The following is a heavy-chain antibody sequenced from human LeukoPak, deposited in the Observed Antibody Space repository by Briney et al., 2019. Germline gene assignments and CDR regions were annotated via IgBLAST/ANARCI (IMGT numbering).Heavy chain of an antibody. D-gene: IGHD3-3*01. V-gene: IGHV3-7*01. CDR1: GFTFSSYW. CDR2: VSPDGGEK. Sequence: GSLRLSCAASGFTFSSYWMTWVRQAPGNGLEWVANVSPDGGEKYLVDSVKGRFTISRDNTKNSLPLQMSSLRAEDTAVYSCARILRGGMSGYAFDYWGQGTLVTGSS. J-gene: IGHJ4*01. CDR3: ARILRGGMSGYAFDY.